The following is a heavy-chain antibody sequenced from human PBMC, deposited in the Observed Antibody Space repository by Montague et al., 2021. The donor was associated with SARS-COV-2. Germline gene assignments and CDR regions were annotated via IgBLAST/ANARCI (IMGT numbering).Heavy chain of an antibody. D-gene: IGHD3-22*01. CDR1: GFTFSDYA. CDR3: ASDLSIYDSSAYYFQLDY. Sequence: SLRLSCAASGFTFSDYAMHWVRRAPGKGLEWVAVISYDGSNKYYADSVKGRFTISRDNSKNTLYLQMNSLRAEDTAVYYCASDLSIYDSSAYYFQLDYWGQGTLVTVSS. V-gene: IGHV3-30*04. CDR2: ISYDGSNK. J-gene: IGHJ4*02.